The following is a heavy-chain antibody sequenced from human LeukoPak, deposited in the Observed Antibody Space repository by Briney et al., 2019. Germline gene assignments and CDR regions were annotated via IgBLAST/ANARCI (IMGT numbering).Heavy chain of an antibody. CDR3: AARRIVGATARYYYYYMDV. J-gene: IGHJ6*03. V-gene: IGHV3-23*01. Sequence: GGSVRLSCAASGFTFSRYAMRWVRQAPGKGLEWVSSISGSGGNTYYADSVKERFTISRDKSKNTLYLQMNSLRSQDTAVYYCAARRIVGATARYYYYYMDVWGKGTTVTVSS. CDR2: ISGSGGNT. CDR1: GFTFSRYA. D-gene: IGHD1-26*01.